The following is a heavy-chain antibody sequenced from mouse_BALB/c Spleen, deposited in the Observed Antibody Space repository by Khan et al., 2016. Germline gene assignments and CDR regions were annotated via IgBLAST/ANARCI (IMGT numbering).Heavy chain of an antibody. CDR3: SRGGNYRDSAMDY. CDR2: INPSGEHT. D-gene: IGHD2-1*01. J-gene: IGHJ4*01. V-gene: IGHV1-4*02. CDR1: GYTFISYT. Sequence: QIQLVQSEAELARPGASVKMSCKASGYTFISYTIHWVKQRPGQGLEWIGYINPSGEHTVYSENFKDKTTLTVDTASSPAYMQVNSLTSEDSAVFYCSRGGNYRDSAMDYGGQGTSVTVSS.